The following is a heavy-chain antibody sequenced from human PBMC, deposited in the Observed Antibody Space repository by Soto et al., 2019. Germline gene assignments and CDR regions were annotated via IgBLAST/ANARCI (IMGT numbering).Heavy chain of an antibody. Sequence: QVQLQESGPGLVRPSETLSLTCTVSGGSISTYFWSLIRQPPAQGLQWIGYISYSGSTNYNPSLKFRLTISVDTSDYQSSLKLSSVTAADTAVYDCAIRVKHGSGRRPADYFDSWGQGTLVTASS. CDR1: GGSISTYF. V-gene: IGHV4-59*01. CDR2: ISYSGST. D-gene: IGHD3-10*01. J-gene: IGHJ4*02. CDR3: AIRVKHGSGRRPADYFDS.